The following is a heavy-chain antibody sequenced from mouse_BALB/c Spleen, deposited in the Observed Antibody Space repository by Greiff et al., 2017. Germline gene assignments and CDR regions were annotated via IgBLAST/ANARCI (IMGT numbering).Heavy chain of an antibody. CDR1: GFSLTGYG. J-gene: IGHJ3*01. V-gene: IGHV2-6-7*01. Sequence: VMLVESGPGLVAPSQSLSITCTVSGFSLTGYGVNWVRQPPGKGLEWLGMIWGDGSTDYNSALKSRLSISKDNSKSQVFLKMNSLQTDDTARYYCARGGVYYGYDVPFAYWGQGTLVTVSA. D-gene: IGHD2-2*01. CDR2: IWGDGST. CDR3: ARGGVYYGYDVPFAY.